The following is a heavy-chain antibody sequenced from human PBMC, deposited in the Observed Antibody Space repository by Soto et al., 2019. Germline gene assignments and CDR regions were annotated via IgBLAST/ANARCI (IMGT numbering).Heavy chain of an antibody. CDR1: GFTFSSYS. CDR2: NSNSSSSI. Sequence: GGSLRLSCAASGFTFSSYSMNWVRQAPGKGLERVSSNSNSSSSIYYADLVKGRFTISRDNAKNSLYLQMNSLRAEDTAVYYCARDKGRGWNYGVSGYYYYGMDVWGQGTTVTVSS. V-gene: IGHV3-21*01. D-gene: IGHD1-7*01. J-gene: IGHJ6*02. CDR3: ARDKGRGWNYGVSGYYYYGMDV.